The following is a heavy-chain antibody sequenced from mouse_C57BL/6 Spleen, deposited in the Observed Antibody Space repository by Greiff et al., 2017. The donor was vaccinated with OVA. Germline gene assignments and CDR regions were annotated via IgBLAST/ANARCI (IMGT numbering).Heavy chain of an antibody. J-gene: IGHJ2*01. CDR2: IDPETGGT. V-gene: IGHV1-15*01. Sequence: QVQLQQSGAELVRPGASVTLSCKASGYTFTDYEMHWVKQTPVHGLEWIGAIDPETGGTAYNQKFKGKAILTADKSSSTAYMELRSLTSEDSAVYYCTRGRSLFDYWGQGTTLTVSS. CDR1: GYTFTDYE. CDR3: TRGRSLFDY.